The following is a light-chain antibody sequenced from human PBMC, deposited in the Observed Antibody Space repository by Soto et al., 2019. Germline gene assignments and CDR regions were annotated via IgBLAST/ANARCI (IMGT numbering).Light chain of an antibody. J-gene: IGLJ3*02. Sequence: QSVLTQPRSVSGSPGQSVTISCTGASSDVGAYNYVSWYQQHPGKAPKLMIYDVNKRPSGAPDRFSGSKSGNTASLTISGLQAEDEADYYCCSYAGTYTVFGGGTKVTVL. CDR2: DVN. V-gene: IGLV2-11*01. CDR3: CSYAGTYTV. CDR1: SSDVGAYNY.